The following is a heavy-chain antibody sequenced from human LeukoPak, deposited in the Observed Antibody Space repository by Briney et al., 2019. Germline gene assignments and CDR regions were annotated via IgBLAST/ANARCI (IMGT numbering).Heavy chain of an antibody. Sequence: PSETLSLTCTVSGGSISSYYWSWIRQPPGKGLEGIGYIYYSGSTNYNPSLKSRLTISVDTSKNQFSLKLSSVTAADTAVYYGARGRHYSEDYWGQGTLVTVSS. CDR3: ARGRHYSEDY. CDR2: IYYSGST. V-gene: IGHV4-59*01. CDR1: GGSISSYY. D-gene: IGHD3-22*01. J-gene: IGHJ4*02.